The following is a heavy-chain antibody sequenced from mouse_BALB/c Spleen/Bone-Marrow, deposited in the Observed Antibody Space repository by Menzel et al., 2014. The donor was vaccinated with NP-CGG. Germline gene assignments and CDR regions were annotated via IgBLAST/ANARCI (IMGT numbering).Heavy chain of an antibody. CDR3: TRGEDY. Sequence: VQLQQSGAELVKPGASVNLSCTVSGFNLQDTFMHWVQHRPEPGLEWIGRIDPANGNTKYDPKFQGKATITADTSSNTAYLQLTSMTAEDTAVYYCTRGEDYGGQGTTRAVSS. J-gene: IGHJ2*01. V-gene: IGHV14-3*02. CDR1: GFNLQDTF. CDR2: IDPANGNT.